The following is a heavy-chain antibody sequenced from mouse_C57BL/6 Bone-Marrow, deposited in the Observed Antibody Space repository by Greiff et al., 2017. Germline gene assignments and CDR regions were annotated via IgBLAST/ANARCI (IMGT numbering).Heavy chain of an antibody. CDR1: GYTFTSSW. CDR3: ASERGLPLSAMDY. J-gene: IGHJ4*01. D-gene: IGHD2-2*01. V-gene: IGHV1-64*01. CDR2: IHPNSGST. Sequence: QVQLKQPGAELVKPGASVKLSCKASGYTFTSSWMHWVKQRPGQGLEWIGMIHPNSGSTNYNEKFKSKATLTVDKSSSTAYMQLSSLTSEDSAVYYCASERGLPLSAMDYWGQGTSVTVAS.